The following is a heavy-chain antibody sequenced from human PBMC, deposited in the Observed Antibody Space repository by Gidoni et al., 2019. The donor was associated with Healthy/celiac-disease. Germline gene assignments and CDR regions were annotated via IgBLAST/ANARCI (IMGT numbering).Heavy chain of an antibody. CDR3: ARVQQLNSSGWYPF. D-gene: IGHD6-19*01. V-gene: IGHV3-30-3*01. CDR1: GFTFSSYA. Sequence: QVQLVESGGGVVQPGRSLRLSCAASGFTFSSYAMHWVRQAPGKGLEWVAVISYDGSNKYYADSVKGRFTIARDNSKNTLYLKMNSLRAEDTAVYYCARVQQLNSSGWYPFWGQGTLVTVSS. J-gene: IGHJ4*02. CDR2: ISYDGSNK.